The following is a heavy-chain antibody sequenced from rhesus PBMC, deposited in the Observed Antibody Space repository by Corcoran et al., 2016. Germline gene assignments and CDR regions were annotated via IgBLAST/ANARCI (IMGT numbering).Heavy chain of an antibody. D-gene: IGHD2-21*01. CDR2: FSGSGGTT. CDR3: AGVECGNGYSR. Sequence: AHPQDSGPGLVELSETLSLTRSLFCVSHSRIKRVRWKPAPQGTGLGRVGYFSGSGGTTYYNPSPHSRVAIAKDKSRYQLSLRLSAVLAEGTGVGHGAGVECGNGYSRWGQGVLVTVSS. J-gene: IGHJ4*01. V-gene: IGHV4-65*01. CDR1: CVSHSRIKR.